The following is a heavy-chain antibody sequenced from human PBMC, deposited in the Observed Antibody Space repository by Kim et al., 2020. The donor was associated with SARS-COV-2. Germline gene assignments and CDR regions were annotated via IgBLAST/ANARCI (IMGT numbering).Heavy chain of an antibody. CDR2: ISGSGGST. D-gene: IGHD2-15*01. CDR1: GFTFSSNA. Sequence: WGSLRLSCAASGFTFSSNAMSWGRQAQGKGLEWVSAISGSGGSTYYADSVKGRFSISRDNSKNTLYLQMNSLRAEDTAVYYCAKVGVVVVAAKDYWGQGTLVTVSS. CDR3: AKVGVVVVAAKDY. J-gene: IGHJ4*02. V-gene: IGHV3-23*01.